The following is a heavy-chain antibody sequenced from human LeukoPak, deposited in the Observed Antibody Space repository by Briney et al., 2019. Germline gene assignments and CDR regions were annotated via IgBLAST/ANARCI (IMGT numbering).Heavy chain of an antibody. CDR1: GGSFSGYY. J-gene: IGHJ4*02. CDR3: ARYYYGSGGTLDY. Sequence: SETLSLTCAVYGGSFSGYYWSWIRQPPGKGLEWIGEINHSGSTNYNPSLKSRVTISVDTSKNQFSLKLSSVTAADTAVYYCARYYYGSGGTLDYWGQGTLVTVSS. CDR2: INHSGST. V-gene: IGHV4-34*01. D-gene: IGHD3-10*01.